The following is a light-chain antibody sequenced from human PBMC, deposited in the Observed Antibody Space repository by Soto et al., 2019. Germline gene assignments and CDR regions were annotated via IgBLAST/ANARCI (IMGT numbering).Light chain of an antibody. Sequence: EVVMTQSPATLSVSLGDRPTLSCTASQSVRNNYLAWYQQRPGQAPRLLIYAASSRATGIPDRFSGGGSGTHFTLTISRLEPEDFAVYYCHHYGSSPRTFGPGTKVDIK. J-gene: IGKJ3*01. CDR2: AAS. CDR1: QSVRNNY. CDR3: HHYGSSPRT. V-gene: IGKV3-20*01.